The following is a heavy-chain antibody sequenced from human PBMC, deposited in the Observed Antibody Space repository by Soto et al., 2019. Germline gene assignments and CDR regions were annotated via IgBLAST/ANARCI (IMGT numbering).Heavy chain of an antibody. CDR1: GYTFTSYD. Sequence: ASLKVSCKASGYTFTSYDINWVRQATGQGLEWMGWMNPNSGNTGYAQKFQGRVTMTRNTSISTAYMELSSLRSEDTAVYYCARRTYYDFWSGYYNYYYYYMDVWGKGTTVTVSS. V-gene: IGHV1-8*01. CDR2: MNPNSGNT. J-gene: IGHJ6*03. D-gene: IGHD3-3*01. CDR3: ARRTYYDFWSGYYNYYYYYMDV.